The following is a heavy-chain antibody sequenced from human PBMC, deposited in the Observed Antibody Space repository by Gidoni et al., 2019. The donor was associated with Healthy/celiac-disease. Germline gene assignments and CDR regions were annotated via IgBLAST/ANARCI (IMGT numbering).Heavy chain of an antibody. V-gene: IGHV4-34*01. J-gene: IGHJ6*02. Sequence: QVQLQQWGAGLLKPSETLSLTCAVYGGSFSGYYWSWIRQPPGNGLEWIGEINHSGSTNYNPSLKSRVTISVDTSKNQFSLKLSSVTAADTAVYYCARQPTDTAEYYYGMDVWGQGTTVTVSS. D-gene: IGHD5-18*01. CDR2: INHSGST. CDR3: ARQPTDTAEYYYGMDV. CDR1: GGSFSGYY.